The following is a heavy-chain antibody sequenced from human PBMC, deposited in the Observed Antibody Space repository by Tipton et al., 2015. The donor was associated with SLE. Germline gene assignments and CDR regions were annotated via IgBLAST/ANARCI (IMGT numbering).Heavy chain of an antibody. V-gene: IGHV4-34*12. D-gene: IGHD3-3*01. CDR2: IFNSGSTY. CDR3: ARVFVGV. CDR1: GESLRAYY. J-gene: IGHJ6*02. Sequence: TLSLTCAVYGESLRAYYWSWIRQHPGKGLEWVGYIFNSGSTYGGSSYYNPSLKSRVTISVDTSKNQFSLKLSSVTAADTAVYYCARVFVGVWGQGTTVTVSS.